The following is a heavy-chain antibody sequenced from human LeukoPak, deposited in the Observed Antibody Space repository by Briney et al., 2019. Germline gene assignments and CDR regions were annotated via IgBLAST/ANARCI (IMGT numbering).Heavy chain of an antibody. Sequence: PGGSLRLSCAASGFTVSDNYMSWVRQASGKGLEWVSVIYSGGNVYYADSVKGRFTISRDNSQNTLSLQMNSLRAEDTAVYYCARDNGYGDSYYFDYWGQGTLVTVSS. J-gene: IGHJ4*02. V-gene: IGHV3-66*01. CDR2: IYSGGNV. CDR3: ARDNGYGDSYYFDY. CDR1: GFTVSDNY. D-gene: IGHD4-17*01.